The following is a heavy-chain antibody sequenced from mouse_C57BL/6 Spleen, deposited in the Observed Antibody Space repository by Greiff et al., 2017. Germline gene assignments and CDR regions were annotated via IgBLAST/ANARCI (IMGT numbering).Heavy chain of an antibody. D-gene: IGHD4-1*01. CDR2: ISSGSSTI. CDR1: GFTFSDYG. Sequence: EVMLVESGGGLVKPGGSLKLSCAASGFTFSDYGMHWVRQAPEKGLEWVAYISSGSSTIYYADTVKGRFTISRDNAKNTLFLQMTRLRSEDTAMYYCVNWEDYAMDYWGQGTSVTSPQ. J-gene: IGHJ4*01. CDR3: VNWEDYAMDY. V-gene: IGHV5-17*01.